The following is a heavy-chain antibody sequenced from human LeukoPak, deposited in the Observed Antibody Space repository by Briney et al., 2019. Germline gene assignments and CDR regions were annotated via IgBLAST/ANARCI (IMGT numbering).Heavy chain of an antibody. CDR1: GYSFTTYW. Sequence: GESLKISCRGSGYSFTTYWIGWVRQMPGKGLEWMGIIYPGDSDTRYSPPFQGQVTLSADKSINTAYLQWSSLKASDTAMYYCARRQGCSSTSCPPASWGQGTLVTVSS. CDR3: ARRQGCSSTSCPPAS. J-gene: IGHJ5*02. D-gene: IGHD2-2*01. V-gene: IGHV5-51*01. CDR2: IYPGDSDT.